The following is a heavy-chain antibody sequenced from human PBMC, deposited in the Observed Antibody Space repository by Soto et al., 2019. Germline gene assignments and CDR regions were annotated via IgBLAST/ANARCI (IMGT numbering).Heavy chain of an antibody. CDR1: GGSISSGGYY. CDR3: ARAKKLHSIIDWFGEPIGSDANFDY. V-gene: IGHV4-31*03. D-gene: IGHD3-10*01. Sequence: SETLSLTCTVSGGSISSGGYYWSWIRQHPGKGLKWIGYIYYSGSTYYNPSLKSRVTISVDTSKNQFSLKLSSLTAADTAVYYCARAKKLHSIIDWFGEPIGSDANFDYWGQGTLVTVSS. J-gene: IGHJ4*02. CDR2: IYYSGST.